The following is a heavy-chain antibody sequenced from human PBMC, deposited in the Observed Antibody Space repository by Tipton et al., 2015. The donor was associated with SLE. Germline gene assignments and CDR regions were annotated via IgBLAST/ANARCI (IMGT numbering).Heavy chain of an antibody. CDR3: ARGYYESNGYYSFDY. CDR2: IFHTGSA. V-gene: IGHV4-30-2*01. Sequence: TLSLTCVVSGASISTEGYSWSWIRQPPGKGLEWIGYIFHTGSAYYNPSLRSRLTISLDRSNNQFSLKVNSMTAADTAAYHCARGYYESNGYYSFDYWGLGALVTVSS. D-gene: IGHD3-22*01. J-gene: IGHJ4*02. CDR1: GASISTEGYS.